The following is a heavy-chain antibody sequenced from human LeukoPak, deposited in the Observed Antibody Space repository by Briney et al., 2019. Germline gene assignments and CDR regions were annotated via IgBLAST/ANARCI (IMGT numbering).Heavy chain of an antibody. J-gene: IGHJ4*02. CDR3: ARGVECLDY. V-gene: IGHV4-38-2*02. Sequence: SETLSLTCTVSGYSISSGYYWGWIRQPPGKGLEWIGSIYHSGSTYYNPSLKSRVTISVDRSKNQFSLKLSSVTAADTAVYYCARGVECLDYWGQGTLVTVSS. D-gene: IGHD3-3*01. CDR2: IYHSGST. CDR1: GYSISSGYY.